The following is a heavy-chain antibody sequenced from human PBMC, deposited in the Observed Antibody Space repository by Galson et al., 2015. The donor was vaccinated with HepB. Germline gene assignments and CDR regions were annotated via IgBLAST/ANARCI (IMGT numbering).Heavy chain of an antibody. CDR2: IWYDGSNK. V-gene: IGHV3-33*01. D-gene: IGHD3-10*01. J-gene: IGHJ4*02. CDR3: ARHGGYGSGLFDY. Sequence: LRLSCAASGFTFSSYGMHWVRQAPGKGLEWVAVIWYDGSNKYYADSVKGRFTIPRDNSKNTLYLQMNSLRAEDTAVYYCARHGGYGSGLFDYWGQGTLVTVSS. CDR1: GFTFSSYG.